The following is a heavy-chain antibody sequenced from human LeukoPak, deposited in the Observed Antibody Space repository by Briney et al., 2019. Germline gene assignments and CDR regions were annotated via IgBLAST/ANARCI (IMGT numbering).Heavy chain of an antibody. D-gene: IGHD2/OR15-2a*01. CDR2: INHSGST. CDR3: AGHHPRNTVDF. CDR1: GGSFSYYF. Sequence: SETLSLTCAVYGGSFSYYFWSWIRQPPGKGLEWIGEINHSGSTNYNPSLKSRVTISLDTSKNQFSLKLSSVTAADTAVYYCAGHHPRNTVDFWGQGTLVTVSS. V-gene: IGHV4-34*01. J-gene: IGHJ4*02.